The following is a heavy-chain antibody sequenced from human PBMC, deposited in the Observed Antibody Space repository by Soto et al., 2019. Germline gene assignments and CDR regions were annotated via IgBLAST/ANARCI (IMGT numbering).Heavy chain of an antibody. J-gene: IGHJ5*02. V-gene: IGHV1-69*01. Sequence: QVHLVQSGAEVKKPGSSVKVSCKASGSAFNSFAITWVRQAPGQGLEWMGEIIPLLATTKYAQKFMGRVTITADESTGTAYMELTNLRSDDTAEYYCWKSGFCISGSCSQGWIDPWGQGTLVTVSS. D-gene: IGHD2-15*01. CDR3: WKSGFCISGSCSQGWIDP. CDR1: GSAFNSFA. CDR2: IIPLLATT.